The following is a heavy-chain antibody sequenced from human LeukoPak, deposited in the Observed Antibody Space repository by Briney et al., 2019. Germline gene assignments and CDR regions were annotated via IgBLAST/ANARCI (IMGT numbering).Heavy chain of an antibody. CDR3: ARDNDGGYFDY. CDR2: ISSSSSYI. V-gene: IGHV3-21*01. Sequence: GGSLRLSCAASGFTFSGYSMNWVRQAPGKGLEWVSSISSSSSYIYYADSVKGRFTISRDNAKNSLYLQMNSLRAEDTAVYYCARDNDGGYFDYWGQGTLVTVSS. CDR1: GFTFSGYS. D-gene: IGHD3-16*01. J-gene: IGHJ4*02.